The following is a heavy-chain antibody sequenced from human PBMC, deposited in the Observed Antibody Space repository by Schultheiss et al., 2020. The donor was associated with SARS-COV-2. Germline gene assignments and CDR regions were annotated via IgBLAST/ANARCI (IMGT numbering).Heavy chain of an antibody. CDR3: TSLSSTYYYDSSGYYYPTYFQH. J-gene: IGHJ1*01. CDR2: IRSKANSYAT. D-gene: IGHD3-22*01. CDR1: GFTFSGSA. Sequence: GESLKISCAASGFTFSGSAMHWVRQASGKGLEWVGRIRSKANSYATAYAASVKGRFTISRDDSKNTAYLQMNSLKTEDTAVYYCTSLSSTYYYDSSGYYYPTYFQHWGQGTLVTVSS. V-gene: IGHV3-73*01.